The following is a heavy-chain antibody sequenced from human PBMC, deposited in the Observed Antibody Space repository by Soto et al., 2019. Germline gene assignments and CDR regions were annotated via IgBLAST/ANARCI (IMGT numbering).Heavy chain of an antibody. V-gene: IGHV1-69*01. D-gene: IGHD2-21*02. J-gene: IGHJ4*02. Sequence: QVQLVQSGSEVQKPGSSLKVSCKASGDTFSSYAISWVRQAPGQGLEWMGGIIPFFGSPKFAQKFQGKLTITADESTSTAYMQLSSLRSEDTAVYYCAVGDPSDYWGQGTLITVSS. CDR3: AVGDPSDY. CDR1: GDTFSSYA. CDR2: IIPFFGSP.